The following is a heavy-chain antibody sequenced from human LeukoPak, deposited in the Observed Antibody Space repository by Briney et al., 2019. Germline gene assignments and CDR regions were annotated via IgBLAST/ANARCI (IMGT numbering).Heavy chain of an antibody. D-gene: IGHD6-19*01. CDR3: AKGGYSSGWFDY. CDR2: IRYDGSNK. V-gene: IGHV3-30*02. Sequence: GGSLRLSCAASGFTFSSYDMHWVRQAPGKGLEWVAFIRYDGSNKYYADSVKGRFTISRDNSKNTLYLQMNSLRAEDTAVYYCAKGGYSSGWFDYWGQGTLVTVSS. CDR1: GFTFSSYD. J-gene: IGHJ4*02.